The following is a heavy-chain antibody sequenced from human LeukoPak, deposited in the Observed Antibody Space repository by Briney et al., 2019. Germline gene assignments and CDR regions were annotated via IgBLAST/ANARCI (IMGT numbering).Heavy chain of an antibody. D-gene: IGHD3-22*01. Sequence: GRSLRLSCAASGFTFSSYSMNWVRQAPGKGLEWVSSITSSSSYIYYADSVKGRFTISRDNAKNSLYLQMSSLRAEDTAVYYCARDLIYYDSSGSDYWGQGTLVTVSS. CDR1: GFTFSSYS. CDR3: ARDLIYYDSSGSDY. V-gene: IGHV3-21*01. J-gene: IGHJ4*02. CDR2: ITSSSSYI.